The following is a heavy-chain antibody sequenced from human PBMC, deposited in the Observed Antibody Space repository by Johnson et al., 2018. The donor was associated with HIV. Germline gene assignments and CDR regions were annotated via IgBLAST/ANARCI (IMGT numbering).Heavy chain of an antibody. V-gene: IGHV3-7*05. CDR3: ARDPVSSSWGWHAFDI. J-gene: IGHJ3*02. CDR2: IKQDGREK. D-gene: IGHD6-13*01. Sequence: VQLVESGGGVVQPGGSLRLSCAASGFTFSSYWISWVRQAPGKGLEWVANIKQDGREKYYVDSVKGRFTISRDNSKNTLYLQMNSLRAEDTAVYYCARDPVSSSWGWHAFDIWGQGTMVTVSS. CDR1: GFTFSSYW.